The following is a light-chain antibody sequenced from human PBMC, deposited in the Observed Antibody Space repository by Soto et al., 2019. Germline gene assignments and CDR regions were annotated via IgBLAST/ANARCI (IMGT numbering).Light chain of an antibody. CDR3: QQYGSSPWT. CDR1: QSFSSRY. CDR2: DAS. Sequence: EIVLTQSPGTLSLSPGERATLSCRASQSFSSRYLAWYQQKPGQAPRLLIYDASTRATGIPDRISGSGSGTDFTLTISRLEPEDFAVYYCQQYGSSPWTFGQGTRVEI. J-gene: IGKJ1*01. V-gene: IGKV3-20*01.